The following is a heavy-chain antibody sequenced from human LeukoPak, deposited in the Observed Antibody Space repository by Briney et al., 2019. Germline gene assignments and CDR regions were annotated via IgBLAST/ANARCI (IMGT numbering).Heavy chain of an antibody. CDR1: GGSISSGGYS. Sequence: PSQTLSLTCAVSGGSISSGGYSWSWIRQPPGKGLEWIGYIYHSGSTYYNPSLKSRVTISVDRSKNQFPLKLSSVAAADTAVYYCARGATHDYGDASAYWYFDLWGRGTLVTVSS. CDR3: ARGATHDYGDASAYWYFDL. CDR2: IYHSGST. J-gene: IGHJ2*01. D-gene: IGHD4-17*01. V-gene: IGHV4-30-2*01.